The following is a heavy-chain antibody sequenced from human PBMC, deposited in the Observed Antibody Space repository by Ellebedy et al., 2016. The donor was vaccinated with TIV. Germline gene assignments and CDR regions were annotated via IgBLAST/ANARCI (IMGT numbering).Heavy chain of an antibody. D-gene: IGHD2-15*01. CDR1: GYTFTGYY. V-gene: IGHV1-2*02. CDR2: INPNSGGT. Sequence: ASVKVSCKASGYTFTGYYMHWVRQAPGQGLEWMGWINPNSGGTKYAQKFQGRVTMTRDTSVSTAYMELSRLRSDDTAVYYCARDWCSGGSCYDWFDPWGQGTLVTVSS. CDR3: ARDWCSGGSCYDWFDP. J-gene: IGHJ5*02.